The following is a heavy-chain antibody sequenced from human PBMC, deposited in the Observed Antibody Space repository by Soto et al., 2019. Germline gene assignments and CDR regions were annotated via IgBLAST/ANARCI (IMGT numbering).Heavy chain of an antibody. CDR3: AKFYGEGSLLPFDS. Sequence: ESVGGLVQPGGSLRLSGAASGFTFNSYAMSWVRQAPGKGLEWVSSISASGGGTYYADSVKGRFTISRDNSKNTLYLQMNSLRAEDTAVYYCAKFYGEGSLLPFDSWGQGTLVTVSS. CDR2: ISASGGGT. J-gene: IGHJ4*02. V-gene: IGHV3-23*01. D-gene: IGHD1-26*01. CDR1: GFTFNSYA.